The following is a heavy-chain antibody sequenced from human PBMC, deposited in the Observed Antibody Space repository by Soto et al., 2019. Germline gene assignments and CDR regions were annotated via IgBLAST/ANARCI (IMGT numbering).Heavy chain of an antibody. CDR1: GYNFTSYG. V-gene: IGHV1-18*04. J-gene: IGHJ6*02. CDR3: ARDSSSWYGAMYYYYGMDG. Sequence: GASVKVSCTASGYNFTSYGISWVRQAPGQGLEWMGWISAYNGNTNYAQKLQGRVTMTTDTSTSTAYMELRSLRSDDTAVYYCARDSSSWYGAMYYYYGMDGWGQGTTVSVSS. CDR2: ISAYNGNT. D-gene: IGHD6-13*01.